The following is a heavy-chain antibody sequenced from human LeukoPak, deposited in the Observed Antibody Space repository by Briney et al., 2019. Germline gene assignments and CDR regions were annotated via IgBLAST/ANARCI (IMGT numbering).Heavy chain of an antibody. J-gene: IGHJ4*02. D-gene: IGHD2/OR15-2a*01. Sequence: SETLSLTCTVSGGSISSGDYYWSWIRQPPGKGLEWIGYIYHSGSTYYNPSLKSRVTISVDRSKNQFSLKLSSVTAADTAVYYCARSTPFLRFDYWGQGTLVTVSS. CDR1: GGSISSGDYY. CDR2: IYHSGST. V-gene: IGHV4-30-2*01. CDR3: ARSTPFLRFDY.